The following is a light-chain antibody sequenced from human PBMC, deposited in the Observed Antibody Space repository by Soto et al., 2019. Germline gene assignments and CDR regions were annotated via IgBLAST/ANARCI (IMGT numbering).Light chain of an antibody. J-gene: IGLJ2*01. CDR1: GSSIGTNT. Sequence: QSVLTQPPSASGTPGQRVTISCSGSGSSIGTNTVNWYRQLPGTAPKLLIYGDNQRPSGVPDPFSGSKSGTSASLAISGLQSEDEADYYCAAWDGSLNNVLFGGGTKVTVL. CDR3: AAWDGSLNNVL. CDR2: GDN. V-gene: IGLV1-44*01.